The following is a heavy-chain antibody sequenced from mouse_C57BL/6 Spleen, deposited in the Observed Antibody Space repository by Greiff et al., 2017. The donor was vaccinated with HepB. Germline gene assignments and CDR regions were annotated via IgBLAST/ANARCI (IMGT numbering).Heavy chain of an antibody. Sequence: EVMLVESGGGLVKPGGSLKLSCAASGFTFSSYAMSWVRQTPEKRLEWVANISDGGSYTNYRENVKGRFTLTRDNAQNNLYMQMSHLKSEDTAMYYCARDQGDWEGAFADWGQGTLVTVSA. CDR3: ARDQGDWEGAFAD. CDR2: ISDGGSYT. D-gene: IGHD4-1*01. V-gene: IGHV5-4*01. CDR1: GFTFSSYA. J-gene: IGHJ3*01.